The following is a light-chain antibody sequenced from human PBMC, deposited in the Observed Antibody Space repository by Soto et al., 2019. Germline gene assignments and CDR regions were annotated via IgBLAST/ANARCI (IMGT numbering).Light chain of an antibody. V-gene: IGKV3-15*01. CDR2: GAP. CDR3: QQYNNWPMT. J-gene: IGKJ5*01. Sequence: EIVLTQSPATPSLSPGERATLSCRASQSVSSYLAWYQQKPGQAPRLLIYGAPRRATGIPTRFSGSGSGTEFTLTISSLQSEDFAVYYCQQYNNWPMTFGQGTRLEIK. CDR1: QSVSSY.